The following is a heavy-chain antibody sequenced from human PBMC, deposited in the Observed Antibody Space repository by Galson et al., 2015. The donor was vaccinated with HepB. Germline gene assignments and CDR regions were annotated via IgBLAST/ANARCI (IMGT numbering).Heavy chain of an antibody. J-gene: IGHJ4*02. CDR2: IKSKTDGGTT. CDR3: AKDEQTGSYFDH. V-gene: IGHV3-15*01. Sequence: SLRLSCAASGFTFSNAWMSWVRQAPGKGLEWVGRIKSKTDGGTTDYAAPVKGRFTISRDDSKNTLYLQMNSLRAEDTAVYYCAKDEQTGSYFDHWGQGTLVTVSS. D-gene: IGHD1-26*01. CDR1: GFTFSNAW.